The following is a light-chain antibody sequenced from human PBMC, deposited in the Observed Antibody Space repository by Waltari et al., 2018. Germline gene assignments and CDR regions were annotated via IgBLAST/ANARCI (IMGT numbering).Light chain of an antibody. CDR1: SSNIGNKY. J-gene: IGLJ2*01. V-gene: IGLV1-51*01. CDR2: ESN. Sequence: QSVLTQPPSVSAAPGQKVTISCSGSSSNIGNKYVSWYQHPPGTAPKLLIYESNKRPSGIPDRFSGSNSGTTATLGITGLQTGDEADYYCGTWDSSLNVELIGGGTKLTVL. CDR3: GTWDSSLNVEL.